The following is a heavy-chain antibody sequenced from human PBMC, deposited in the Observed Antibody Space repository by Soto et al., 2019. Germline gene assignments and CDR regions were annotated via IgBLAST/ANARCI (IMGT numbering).Heavy chain of an antibody. Sequence: QVQLVQSGAEVKKPGASVKVTCKASGYTFISYYMYWVRRAPGQGLEWMGVINPRGGDTMYAQKFQGRVTMTRDTSTSTVHMELSSLRSDDTAVYFCARGSPSSTKLGWLDPWGQGTLVTVSS. D-gene: IGHD2-2*01. J-gene: IGHJ5*02. CDR3: ARGSPSSTKLGWLDP. V-gene: IGHV1-46*01. CDR1: GYTFISYY. CDR2: INPRGGDT.